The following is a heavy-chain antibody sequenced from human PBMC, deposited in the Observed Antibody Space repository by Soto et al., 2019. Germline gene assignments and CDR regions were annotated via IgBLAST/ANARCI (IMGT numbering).Heavy chain of an antibody. CDR1: GGSFTSNNW. Sequence: SETLSLTXAVSGGSFTSNNWWTWVRQPPGQGLEWIGEIYRTGSTNYNPSLKSRVTISIDKSENQFSLKVTSLTAADTAVYYCASRDPGTSVDYWGQGTLVTVSS. J-gene: IGHJ4*02. CDR3: ASRDPGTSVDY. D-gene: IGHD1-7*01. CDR2: IYRTGST. V-gene: IGHV4-4*02.